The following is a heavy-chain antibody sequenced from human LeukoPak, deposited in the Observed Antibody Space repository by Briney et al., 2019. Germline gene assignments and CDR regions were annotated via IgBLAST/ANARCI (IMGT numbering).Heavy chain of an antibody. CDR3: ARTGYYYYGMDV. CDR1: GGSISSGGYY. V-gene: IGHV4-31*03. Sequence: SETLSLTCTVSGGSISSGGYYWSWIRQHPGKGLEWIGYIYYSVSTYYNPSLKSRVTISVDTSKNQFSLKLSSVTAADTAVYYCARTGYYYYGMDVWGQGTTVTVSS. D-gene: IGHD3-10*01. CDR2: IYYSVST. J-gene: IGHJ6*02.